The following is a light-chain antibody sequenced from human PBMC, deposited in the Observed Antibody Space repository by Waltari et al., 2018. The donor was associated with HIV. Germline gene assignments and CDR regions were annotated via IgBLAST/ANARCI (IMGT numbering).Light chain of an antibody. J-gene: IGLJ2*01. CDR2: KDD. V-gene: IGLV3-25*03. Sequence: YELTQPPSVSVSPGQTARITCPGAALAKQYAYWYQPKPGQAPVLLIYKDDQRPSDIPERFSGSSSGTTLTLTITGVQSEDESDYYCQSADTLGSSVVFGGGTKLTVL. CDR1: ALAKQY. CDR3: QSADTLGSSVV.